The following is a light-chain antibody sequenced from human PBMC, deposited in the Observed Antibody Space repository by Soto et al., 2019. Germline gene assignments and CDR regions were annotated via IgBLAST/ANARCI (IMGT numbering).Light chain of an antibody. J-gene: IGKJ5*01. V-gene: IGKV3-15*01. Sequence: EIVMTQSPATLSVSPGERATLSCRASQSVSSNLAWYQQKPGQPPRFLIYGASARATGIPTRFSGSGSGTEFTLTISSLQSEDFAVYFCQQYNNWPVTFGQGTRLEI. CDR3: QQYNNWPVT. CDR2: GAS. CDR1: QSVSSN.